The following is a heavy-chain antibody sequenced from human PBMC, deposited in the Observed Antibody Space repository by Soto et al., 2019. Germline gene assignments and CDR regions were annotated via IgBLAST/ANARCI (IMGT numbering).Heavy chain of an antibody. CDR3: AKDPPYVVPAAPANWFDP. D-gene: IGHD2-2*01. CDR2: ISGSGDTP. J-gene: IGHJ5*02. V-gene: IGHV3-23*01. Sequence: HPGGSLRLSCAASGFTCSSYAMSWVGQAPGNGLEWVSAISGSGDTPYYADSVKGRFTISSDNSKNTLYLQMNSLRAEDTAVYYCAKDPPYVVPAAPANWFDPWGQGTLVTVSS. CDR1: GFTCSSYA.